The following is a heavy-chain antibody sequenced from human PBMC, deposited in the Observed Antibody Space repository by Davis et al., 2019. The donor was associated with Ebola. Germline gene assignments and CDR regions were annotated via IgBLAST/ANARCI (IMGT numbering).Heavy chain of an antibody. J-gene: IGHJ3*02. Sequence: PSETLSLTCTVSGGSISSYYWRWIRQPPGKGLEWIGYIYYSVSTNYNPSLKSRVTISVDTSKNQFSLKLSSVTAADTAVYYCARGVYYGDAFDIWGQGTMVTVSS. CDR3: ARGVYYGDAFDI. V-gene: IGHV4-59*01. CDR2: IYYSVST. CDR1: GGSISSYY. D-gene: IGHD2-8*01.